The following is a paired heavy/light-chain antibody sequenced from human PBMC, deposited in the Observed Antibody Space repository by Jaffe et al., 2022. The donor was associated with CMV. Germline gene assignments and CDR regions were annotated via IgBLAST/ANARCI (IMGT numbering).Heavy chain of an antibody. J-gene: IGHJ4*02. Sequence: QVQLVESGGAVVQPGRSLRLTCGASGFPFNGYAMHWVRQAPGKGLEWVAVLWFDGTNKNYVDSVKGRFTISRDNSKNTLYLQMTSLRAEDTAVYYCARDAYTFESGRLDYWGQGTLVTVSS. CDR1: GFPFNGYA. CDR2: LWFDGTNK. V-gene: IGHV3-33*08. D-gene: IGHD2-21*01. CDR3: ARDAYTFESGRLDY.
Light chain of an antibody. Sequence: EIVLTQSPGTLSLSPGERVTLSCRTSQSISNNYLAWYQQKPGQAPRLLIYGASSRATGIPDRFSGSGSGTDFTLTISRLEPEDLAVYYCQQYGTSLPYTFGQGTKLEIK. CDR2: GAS. CDR3: QQYGTSLPYT. CDR1: QSISNNY. J-gene: IGKJ2*01. V-gene: IGKV3-20*01.